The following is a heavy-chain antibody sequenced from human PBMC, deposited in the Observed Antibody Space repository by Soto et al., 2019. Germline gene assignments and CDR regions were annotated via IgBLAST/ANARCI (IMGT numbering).Heavy chain of an antibody. Sequence: SETLSLTCAVYGGSFSGYYWSWIRQPPGKGLEWIGEINHSGSTNYNPSLKSRVTISVDTSKNQFSLKLSSVTAADTAVYYCARDPYHASSGYYYWFDPWGQGNLVTVSS. CDR2: INHSGST. D-gene: IGHD3-22*01. J-gene: IGHJ5*02. V-gene: IGHV4-34*01. CDR1: GGSFSGYY. CDR3: ARDPYHASSGYYYWFDP.